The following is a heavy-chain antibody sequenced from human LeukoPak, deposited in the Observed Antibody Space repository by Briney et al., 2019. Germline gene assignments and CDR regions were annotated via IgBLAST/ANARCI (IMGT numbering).Heavy chain of an antibody. J-gene: IGHJ3*02. D-gene: IGHD2-2*01. CDR1: GFTFSDHY. CDR2: INNKANSYTT. CDR3: ARELISSSTIWRAFDM. V-gene: IGHV3-72*01. Sequence: GGSLRLSCVASGFTFSDHYMDWVRQAPGQGLEWVGRINNKANSYTTEYAASVKGRFIISRDDSGYSLFLHMNSLKTEDTAVYYCARELISSSTIWRAFDMWGQGTMVTVSS.